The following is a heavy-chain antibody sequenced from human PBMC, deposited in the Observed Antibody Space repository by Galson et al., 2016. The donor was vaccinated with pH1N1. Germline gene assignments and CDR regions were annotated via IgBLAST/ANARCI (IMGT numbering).Heavy chain of an antibody. CDR1: GFTFDTFA. CDR2: ISYNGHDQ. CDR3: AREDWSYADTYYYGMDV. V-gene: IGHV3-30-3*01. Sequence: SLRLSCAASGFTFDTFAMHWVRQNPGKGLEWVAFISYNGHDQSYAHPVKGRFTVSRDNSKNTLYLQMNSLRPEDTALYYCAREDWSYADTYYYGMDVWGQGTTVTVSS. D-gene: IGHD3-16*01. J-gene: IGHJ6*02.